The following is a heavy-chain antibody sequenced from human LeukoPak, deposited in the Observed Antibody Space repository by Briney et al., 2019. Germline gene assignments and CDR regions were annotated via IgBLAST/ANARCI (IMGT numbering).Heavy chain of an antibody. V-gene: IGHV3-21*01. J-gene: IGHJ4*02. CDR2: ISSSSSYI. CDR1: GFTFSSYS. D-gene: IGHD3-22*01. CDR3: ARAPLPRDYYDSSGSGY. Sequence: GGSLRLSCAASGFTFSSYSMNWVRQAPGKGLEWVSSISSSSSYIYYADSVKGRFTISRDNAKNSLYLQMNSLRAKDTAVYYCARAPLPRDYYDSSGSGYWGQGTLVTVSS.